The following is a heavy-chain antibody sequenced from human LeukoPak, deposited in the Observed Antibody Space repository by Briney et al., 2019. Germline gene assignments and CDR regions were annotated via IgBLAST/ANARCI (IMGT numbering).Heavy chain of an antibody. CDR3: AKDLAVIAIFSFDY. J-gene: IGHJ4*02. V-gene: IGHV3-23*01. D-gene: IGHD2-21*01. CDR2: VSGSGGST. Sequence: PGGSLRLSCAASGFTFSSYAMSWVRQAPGKGLEWVSAVSGSGGSTYYADSVKGRFIISRDNSKNTLYLQMNSLRAEDTAVYYCAKDLAVIAIFSFDYWGQGTLVTVSS. CDR1: GFTFSSYA.